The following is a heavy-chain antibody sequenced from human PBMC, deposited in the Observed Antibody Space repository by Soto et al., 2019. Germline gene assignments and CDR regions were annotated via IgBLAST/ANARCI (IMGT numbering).Heavy chain of an antibody. CDR2: ISSTTNYI. CDR1: GFTFTRYS. V-gene: IGHV3-21*01. CDR3: ARESEDLTSSFDY. Sequence: GGSLRLSXAASGFTFTRYSMNWVRQAPGKGLEWVSSISSTTNYIYYADSMKGRFTVSRDNAKNSVYLEMNSLSAEDTALYYCARESEDLTSSFDYWGQGTLVTVSS. J-gene: IGHJ4*02.